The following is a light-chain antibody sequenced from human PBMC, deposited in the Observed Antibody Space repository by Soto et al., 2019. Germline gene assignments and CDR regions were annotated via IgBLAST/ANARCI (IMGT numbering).Light chain of an antibody. V-gene: IGKV3-20*01. CDR3: QWYGG. CDR2: SAS. Sequence: EIVLTQSPGTLSLSPGERATLSCRASQSVSSSHLAWYQQKPGQAPRLLIYSASSRATGIPDRFSGSGSGTDFTLTISRLEPEDFAVYYCQWYGGFGQGTKVEIK. J-gene: IGKJ1*01. CDR1: QSVSSSH.